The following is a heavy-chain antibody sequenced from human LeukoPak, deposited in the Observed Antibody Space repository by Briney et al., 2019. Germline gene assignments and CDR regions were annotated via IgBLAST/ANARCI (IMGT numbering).Heavy chain of an antibody. CDR1: GGSFSGYY. CDR2: INYSGST. D-gene: IGHD2-15*01. V-gene: IGHV4-34*01. CDR3: ARGSGYCSGGSCYPGGY. J-gene: IGHJ4*02. Sequence: SETLSLTCAVYGGSFSGYYWSWIRQPPGKGLEWIGEINYSGSTNYNPSLKSRATISVDTSKNQFSLKLSSVTAADTAVYYCARGSGYCSGGSCYPGGYWGQGTLVTVSS.